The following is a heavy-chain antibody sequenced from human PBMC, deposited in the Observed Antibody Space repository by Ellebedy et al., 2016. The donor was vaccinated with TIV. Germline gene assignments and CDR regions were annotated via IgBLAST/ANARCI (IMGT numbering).Heavy chain of an antibody. CDR3: ARDPNSPGDTGYGDY. V-gene: IGHV3-7*03. CDR2: MNQVGSEK. Sequence: PGGSLRLSCAASGFTFTTYWMSWVRQAPGKGLEWVANMNQVGSEKYYVDSVKGRFTISRANAQNSLYLHMTNLRAEDTAVYYCARDPNSPGDTGYGDYWGQGVVVTVST. CDR1: GFTFTTYW. J-gene: IGHJ4*02. D-gene: IGHD5-12*01.